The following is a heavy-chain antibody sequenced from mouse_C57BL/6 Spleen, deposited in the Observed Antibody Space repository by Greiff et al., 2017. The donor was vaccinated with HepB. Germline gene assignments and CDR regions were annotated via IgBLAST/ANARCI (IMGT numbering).Heavy chain of an antibody. J-gene: IGHJ2*01. Sequence: VQLQQSVAELVRPGASVKLSCPAPGFNIKNTYMPWVKQRPERGLEWIGRFDPANGNTKYAPKFQGKATITADTSSNTAYLQLSSLTSEDTAIYYCASNGDYWGQGTTLTVSS. V-gene: IGHV14-3*01. CDR2: FDPANGNT. CDR3: ASNGDY. CDR1: GFNIKNTY.